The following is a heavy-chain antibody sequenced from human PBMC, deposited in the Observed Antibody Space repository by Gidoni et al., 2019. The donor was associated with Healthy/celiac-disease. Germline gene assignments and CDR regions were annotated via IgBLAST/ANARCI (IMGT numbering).Heavy chain of an antibody. J-gene: IGHJ6*02. CDR3: ARDYGDQGYGMDV. D-gene: IGHD4-17*01. CDR2: ISYDGSNK. V-gene: IGHV3-30*04. Sequence: QVQLVESGGGVVEPGRSLRLSCAASGFTFSGYAMHWVRPAPGKGLEWVAVISYDGSNKYYADSVKGRFTISRDNSKNTLYLQMNSLRAEDTAVYYCARDYGDQGYGMDVWGQGTTVTVSS. CDR1: GFTFSGYA.